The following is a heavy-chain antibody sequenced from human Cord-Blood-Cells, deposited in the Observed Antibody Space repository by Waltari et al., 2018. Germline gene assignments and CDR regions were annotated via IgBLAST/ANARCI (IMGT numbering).Heavy chain of an antibody. CDR1: GFTFTSSA. J-gene: IGHJ6*02. CDR3: AAPHGSGSYYYYYYYGMDV. V-gene: IGHV1-58*01. CDR2: IVVGSGNT. D-gene: IGHD3-10*01. Sequence: QMQLVQSGPEVKKPVTSVKVSCKASGFTFTSSAVQWVRQARGQRLEWIGWIVVGSGNTNYAQKFQERVTITRDMSTSTAYMELSSLRSEDTAVYYCAAPHGSGSYYYYYYYGMDVWGQGTTVTVSS.